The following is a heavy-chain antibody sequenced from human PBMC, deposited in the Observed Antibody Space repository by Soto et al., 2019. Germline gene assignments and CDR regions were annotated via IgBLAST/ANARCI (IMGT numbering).Heavy chain of an antibody. CDR3: ARGRGWAYYYYGMDV. V-gene: IGHV3-30-3*01. CDR1: GFTFSSYA. J-gene: IGHJ6*02. Sequence: QVQLVESGGGVVQPGRSLRLSCAASGFTFSSYAMHWLRQAPGTGLEWVAVISYDGSNKYYADSVKGRFTISRDNSKNTLYLQMNSLRAEDMAVYYCARGRGWAYYYYGMDVWGQGTTVTVSS. D-gene: IGHD6-19*01. CDR2: ISYDGSNK.